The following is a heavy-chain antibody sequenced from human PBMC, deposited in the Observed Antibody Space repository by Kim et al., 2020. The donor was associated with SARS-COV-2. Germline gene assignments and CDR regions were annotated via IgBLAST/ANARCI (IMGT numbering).Heavy chain of an antibody. J-gene: IGHJ6*02. V-gene: IGHV4-31*03. CDR3: ARDRAYYYGSGSYSHSSDGMDV. CDR1: GGSISSGGYY. Sequence: SETLSLTCTVSGGSISSGGYYWSWIRQHPGKGLEWIGYIYYSGSTYYNPSLKSRVTISVDTSKNQFSLKLSSVTAADTAVYYCARDRAYYYGSGSYSHSSDGMDVWGQGTTVTVSS. CDR2: IYYSGST. D-gene: IGHD3-10*01.